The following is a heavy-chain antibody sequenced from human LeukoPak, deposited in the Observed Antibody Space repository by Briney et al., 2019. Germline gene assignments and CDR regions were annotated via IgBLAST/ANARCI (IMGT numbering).Heavy chain of an antibody. V-gene: IGHV3-73*01. D-gene: IGHD2-21*02. CDR2: IRSKANSYAI. CDR1: GFTFSGSA. Sequence: GGSLRLSCAASGFTFSGSAMHWVRQASGKGLEWVGRIRSKANSYAIAYAASVKGRFTISRDDSKNTAYLQMNSLKTEDTAVYYCTTVVVTAINAFDIWGQGTMVTVSS. J-gene: IGHJ3*02. CDR3: TTVVVTAINAFDI.